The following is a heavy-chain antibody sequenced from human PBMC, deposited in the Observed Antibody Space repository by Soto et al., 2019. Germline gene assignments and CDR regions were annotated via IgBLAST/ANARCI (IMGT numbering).Heavy chain of an antibody. V-gene: IGHV5-51*01. Sequence: PEESLKISCSGSGYSLTSYWIGWVRQMPWKGLEWMGIIYPGDSDTRYSPSFQGQVTISADKSISTAYLQWSSLKASDTAMYYCARLTDYDSPGGYFDYWGQGTLVTVSS. J-gene: IGHJ4*02. CDR2: IYPGDSDT. D-gene: IGHD3-22*01. CDR1: GYSLTSYW. CDR3: ARLTDYDSPGGYFDY.